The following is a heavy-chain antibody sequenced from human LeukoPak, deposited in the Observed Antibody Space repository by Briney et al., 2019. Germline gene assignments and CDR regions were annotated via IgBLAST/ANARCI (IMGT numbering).Heavy chain of an antibody. D-gene: IGHD6-13*01. CDR1: GFTFDNYG. J-gene: IGHJ4*02. CDR3: AKGGQQLEIDY. Sequence: GESLRLSCAASGFTFDNYGMSWVRQAPGKGLEWISGVNWNGGSTGYADSVKGRFTISRDNAKNTLYLQMNSLRAEDTAVYYCAKGGQQLEIDYWGQGTLVTVSS. V-gene: IGHV3-20*04. CDR2: VNWNGGST.